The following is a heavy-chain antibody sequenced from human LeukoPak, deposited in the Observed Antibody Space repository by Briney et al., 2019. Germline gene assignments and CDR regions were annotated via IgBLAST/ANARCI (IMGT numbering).Heavy chain of an antibody. CDR2: IYYSGST. CDR3: ARSVVTLYWYFDL. CDR1: GGSISSYY. D-gene: IGHD4-23*01. V-gene: IGHV4-59*01. J-gene: IGHJ2*01. Sequence: KTSETLSLTCTVSGGSISSYYWSWIRQPPGKGLEWIRSIYYSGSTNYNPSLKSRLTISVDTSKNQFSLKLSSVTTADTAVYYCARSVVTLYWYFDLWGRGTLVTVSS.